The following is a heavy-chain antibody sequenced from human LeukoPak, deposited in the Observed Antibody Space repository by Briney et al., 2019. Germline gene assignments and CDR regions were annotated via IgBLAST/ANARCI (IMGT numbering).Heavy chain of an antibody. D-gene: IGHD3-22*01. CDR3: ARDGSSGYYSRFDP. J-gene: IGHJ5*02. Sequence: SVKVSCKASGGTFSSYAISWVRQAPGQGLEWMGRIIPILGIANYAQKFQGRVTITADKSTSTAYMELSSLRSEDTAVYYCARDGSSGYYSRFDPWGQGTLVTVSS. CDR1: GGTFSSYA. V-gene: IGHV1-69*04. CDR2: IIPILGIA.